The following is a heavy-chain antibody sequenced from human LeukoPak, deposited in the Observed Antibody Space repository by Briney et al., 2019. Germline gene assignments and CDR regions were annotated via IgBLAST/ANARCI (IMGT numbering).Heavy chain of an antibody. V-gene: IGHV4-38-2*02. CDR3: ACVAPDNWFDP. CDR1: GYSISSGYY. D-gene: IGHD2-21*01. J-gene: IGHJ5*02. CDR2: IYHSGST. Sequence: SETLSLTCTVSGYSISSGYYWGWIRQPPGKGLEWIGSIYHSGSTYYNPSLKSRVTISVDTSKNQFSLKLSSVTAADTAVYYCACVAPDNWFDPWGQGTLVTVSS.